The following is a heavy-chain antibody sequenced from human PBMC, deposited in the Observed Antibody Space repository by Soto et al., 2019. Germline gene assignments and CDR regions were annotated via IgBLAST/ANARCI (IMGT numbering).Heavy chain of an antibody. J-gene: IGHJ4*02. V-gene: IGHV1-8*01. CDR2: MNPNSGNT. CDR1: GYTFTSYD. CDR3: ARPLYGDNVDY. D-gene: IGHD4-17*01. Sequence: ASVKVSCTASGYTFTSYDINWVRQATGQGLEWMGWMNPNSGNTGYAQKLQGRVAMTSNTSISTAYMELSSLRSEDTAVYYCARPLYGDNVDYWGQGTLVTVSS.